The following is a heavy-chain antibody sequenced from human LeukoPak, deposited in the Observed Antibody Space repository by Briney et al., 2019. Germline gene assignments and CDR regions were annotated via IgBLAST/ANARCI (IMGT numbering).Heavy chain of an antibody. CDR2: IYHSGSA. J-gene: IGHJ4*02. CDR3: ARVRGRAFDY. V-gene: IGHV4-4*02. D-gene: IGHD5-12*01. CDR1: GGSITSSNW. Sequence: PSGTLSLTCAVSGGSITSSNWWSWVRQPPGKGLEWIGEIYHSGSANYNPSLKSRVTISVDKSKTQFSLNLSSVTAADTALYYCARVRGRAFDYWGQGSLVTVSS.